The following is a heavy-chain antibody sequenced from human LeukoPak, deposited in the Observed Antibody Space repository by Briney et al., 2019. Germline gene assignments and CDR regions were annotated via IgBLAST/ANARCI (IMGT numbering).Heavy chain of an antibody. J-gene: IGHJ4*02. D-gene: IGHD6-19*01. CDR2: IKQEGTEK. V-gene: IGHV3-7*03. CDR1: GFTFSTYW. CDR3: ARGSGHSSGWFY. Sequence: PGGSLRLSCAASGFTFSTYWMSWVRQAPGKGLEWVANIKQEGTEKYYVDSVKGRFTISRDNAKDSLYLQMNSLRAEDTAVYYCARGSGHSSGWFYWGQGILVTVSS.